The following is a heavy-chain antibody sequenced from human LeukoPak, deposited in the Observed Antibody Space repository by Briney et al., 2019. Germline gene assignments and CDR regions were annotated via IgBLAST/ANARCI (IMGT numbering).Heavy chain of an antibody. CDR3: ASRPYSGSYPGSDY. CDR1: GYTFTGYY. V-gene: IGHV1-2*02. J-gene: IGHJ4*02. CDR2: INPNSGGT. D-gene: IGHD1-26*01. Sequence: ASVKVSSKPSGYTFTGYYMHSVRQAPGQGLEWMGWINPNSGGTNYAQKFQGRVTMTRDTSISTAYMELSRLRSDDTAVYYCASRPYSGSYPGSDYWGQGTLVTVSS.